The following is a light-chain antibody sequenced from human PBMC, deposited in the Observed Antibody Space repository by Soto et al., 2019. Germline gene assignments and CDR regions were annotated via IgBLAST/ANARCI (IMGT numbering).Light chain of an antibody. CDR2: GAS. CDR1: QSVSSN. V-gene: IGKV3-15*01. CDR3: QQYNNWPLT. J-gene: IGKJ4*01. Sequence: EIVLAQSPGTLSFSPGERATLSCRASQSVSSNLAWYQQKPGQAPRLLIYGASTRATGIPARFSGSGSGTEFTLTISSLQSEDFAAYYCQQYNNWPLTFGGGTKVDIK.